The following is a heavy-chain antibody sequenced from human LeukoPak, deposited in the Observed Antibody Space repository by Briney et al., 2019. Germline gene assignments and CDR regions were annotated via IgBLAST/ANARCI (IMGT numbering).Heavy chain of an antibody. J-gene: IGHJ3*02. V-gene: IGHV4-39*01. Sequence: PSETLSLTCSVSDGSISRSSYYWGWTRQPPGKGLEWIGIIDYSGSTDYNPSLKSRVTISVNTSKKQFSLKLSSVTAADTAVYYCARTHSDAFDIWGQGTMVTVSS. CDR2: IDYSGST. CDR3: ARTHSDAFDI. CDR1: DGSISRSSYY.